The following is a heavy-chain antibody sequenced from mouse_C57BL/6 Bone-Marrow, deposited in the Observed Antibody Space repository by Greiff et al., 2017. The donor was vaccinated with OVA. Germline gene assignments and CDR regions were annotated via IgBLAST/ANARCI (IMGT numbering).Heavy chain of an antibody. V-gene: IGHV1-5*01. D-gene: IGHD2-4*01. J-gene: IGHJ3*01. CDR3: TKGLRRAWFAY. CDR2: IYPGNSDT. Sequence: DVQLQESGTVLARPGASVKMSCKTSGYTFTSYWMHWVKQRPGQGLEWIGAIYPGNSDTSYNQKFKGKAKLTAVTSASTAYMELSSLTNEDSAVYYCTKGLRRAWFAYWGQGTLVTVSA. CDR1: GYTFTSYW.